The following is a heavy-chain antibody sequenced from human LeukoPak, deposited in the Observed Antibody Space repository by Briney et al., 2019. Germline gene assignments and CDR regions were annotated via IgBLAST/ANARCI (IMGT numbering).Heavy chain of an antibody. CDR3: ASEGAIFGVVTPFDY. CDR1: GYTFTAYY. D-gene: IGHD3-3*01. J-gene: IGHJ4*02. CDR2: VNPNSGGT. V-gene: IGHV1-2*06. Sequence: ASVKVSCKTSGYTFTAYYMHRVRQAPGQGLEWMGRVNPNSGGTNYAQKFQGRVTMTRDTSISTAYMELSRLRSDDTAVYYCASEGAIFGVVTPFDYWGQGTLVTVSS.